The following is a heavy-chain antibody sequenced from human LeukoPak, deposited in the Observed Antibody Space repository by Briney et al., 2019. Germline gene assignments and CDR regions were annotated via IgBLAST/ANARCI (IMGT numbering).Heavy chain of an antibody. CDR1: GGSISSSSYY. CDR2: IYYSGST. Sequence: SETLSLTCTVSGGSISSSSYYWGWIRQPPGKGLEWIGSIYYSGSTYYNPSLKSRVTISVDTSKNQFSLKLSSVTAADTAVYYCASYSSGWYYFDYWGQGTLVSVSS. D-gene: IGHD6-19*01. J-gene: IGHJ4*02. CDR3: ASYSSGWYYFDY. V-gene: IGHV4-39*01.